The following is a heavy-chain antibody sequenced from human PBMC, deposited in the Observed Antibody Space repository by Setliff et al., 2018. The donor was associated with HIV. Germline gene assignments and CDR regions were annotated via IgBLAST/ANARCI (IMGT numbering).Heavy chain of an antibody. CDR1: GFAFDNYC. J-gene: IGHJ6*02. V-gene: IGHV3-48*01. CDR2: ITSTGSTI. D-gene: IGHD6-13*01. CDR3: ARDCRVGWVFTYGMDV. Sequence: GGSLRLSCAASGFAFDNYCMTWVRQAPGKGLEWISYITSTGSTIFYADSVKGRFIISRDNSKNTLFLQMNSLRPEDTAVYYCARDCRVGWVFTYGMDVWGQGTLVTVSS.